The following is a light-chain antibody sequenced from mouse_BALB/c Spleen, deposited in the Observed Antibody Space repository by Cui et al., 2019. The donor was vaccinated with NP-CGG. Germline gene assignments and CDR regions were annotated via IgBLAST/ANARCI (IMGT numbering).Light chain of an antibody. CDR3: ALWYSNHWV. CDR1: TGAVTTSNY. V-gene: IGLV1*01. CDR2: GTN. Sequence: VVTPEYATTTSSGETVTLTCRSSTGAVTTSNYANWVQEKPDHLFTGLIGGTNNRAPGVPARFSGSLIGDKAALTITGAQTEDEAIYFCALWYSNHWVFGGGTKLTVL. J-gene: IGLJ1*01.